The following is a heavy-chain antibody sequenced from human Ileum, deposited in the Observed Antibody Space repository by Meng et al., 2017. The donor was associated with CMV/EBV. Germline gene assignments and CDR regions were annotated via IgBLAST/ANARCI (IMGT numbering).Heavy chain of an antibody. V-gene: IGHV1-18*04. J-gene: IGHJ4*02. CDR2: VSTSNGYT. CDR1: GYTVTSYA. Sequence: KVSCKASGYTVTSYAVHWVRQDPGQVIEWMGWVSTSNGYTNDAQKFRDRVTLTADSSTTTAYMELTSMTSDDTAMYYCARSLKFYDSWGQGTLVTVSS. CDR3: ARSLKFYDS.